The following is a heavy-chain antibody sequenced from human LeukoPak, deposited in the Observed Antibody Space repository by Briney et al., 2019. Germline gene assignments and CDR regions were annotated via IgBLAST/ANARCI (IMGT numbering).Heavy chain of an antibody. V-gene: IGHV5-51*01. Sequence: GESLKISCKGSGYSFSTYWIGWVRQMPGKGLEWMGIIYPRDSDTRYSLSFQGQVTISADKSISTAYLQWSSLKASDTAMYYCASQLGDGYNPYYFDYWGQGTLVTVSS. CDR2: IYPRDSDT. J-gene: IGHJ4*02. CDR1: GYSFSTYW. CDR3: ASQLGDGYNPYYFDY. D-gene: IGHD5-24*01.